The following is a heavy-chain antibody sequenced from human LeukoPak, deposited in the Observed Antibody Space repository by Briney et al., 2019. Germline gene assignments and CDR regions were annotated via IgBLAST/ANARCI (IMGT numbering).Heavy chain of an antibody. Sequence: GGSLRLSCAASGFTFSSYGMHWVRQAPVKGLEWVAFIRYDGSNTYYADSLKGRFTISRDNATNSLYLQMSSLRAEDTAVYYCVRHRTASDYWGQGALVTVSS. CDR2: IRYDGSNT. J-gene: IGHJ4*02. D-gene: IGHD1-1*01. CDR3: VRHRTASDY. CDR1: GFTFSSYG. V-gene: IGHV3-30*02.